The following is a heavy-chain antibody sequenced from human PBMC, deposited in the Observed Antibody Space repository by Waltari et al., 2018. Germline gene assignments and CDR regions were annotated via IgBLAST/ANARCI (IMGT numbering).Heavy chain of an antibody. CDR2: IYSGGST. Sequence: EVQLVESGGGLIQPGGSLRLSCAAAGFIVGSNYMSWVRQAPGRGLEWVSLIYSGGSTYYADSVKGRFTISRDSAQSSLNLEMSSLRPEDTGLYYCHLGRGPTLFYYMDLWGEGTTVTVSS. D-gene: IGHD1-1*01. J-gene: IGHJ6*03. CDR1: GFIVGSNY. CDR3: HLGRGPTLFYYMDL. V-gene: IGHV3-53*01.